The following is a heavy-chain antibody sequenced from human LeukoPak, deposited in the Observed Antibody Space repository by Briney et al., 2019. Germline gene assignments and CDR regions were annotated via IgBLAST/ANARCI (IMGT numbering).Heavy chain of an antibody. Sequence: PGGSLRLSCVASGFTFDDFAMHWVRQVPGKGLEWVSGISWNSDYIGYADSVKGRFTISRDNAKNSLYLQVNSLRAEDTALYYCAKDRYRSGSYSHFDYWGQGTLVTVSS. CDR2: ISWNSDYI. D-gene: IGHD1-26*01. CDR1: GFTFDDFA. V-gene: IGHV3-9*01. CDR3: AKDRYRSGSYSHFDY. J-gene: IGHJ4*02.